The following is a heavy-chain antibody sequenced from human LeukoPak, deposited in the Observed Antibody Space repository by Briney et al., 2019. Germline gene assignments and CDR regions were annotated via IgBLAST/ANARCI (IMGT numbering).Heavy chain of an antibody. V-gene: IGHV4-59*12. J-gene: IGHJ4*02. CDR2: IYYSGTT. CDR1: GGSISNYH. Sequence: SETLSLTCTVSGGSISNYHWSWIRQSPGKGLEWIGYIYYSGTTNYNSSLKSRVTISVDTSKNQISLKLSSVTAADTAVYYCARMDIVAVKGGGFDYWGQGTLVTVSS. CDR3: ARMDIVAVKGGGFDY. D-gene: IGHD2-15*01.